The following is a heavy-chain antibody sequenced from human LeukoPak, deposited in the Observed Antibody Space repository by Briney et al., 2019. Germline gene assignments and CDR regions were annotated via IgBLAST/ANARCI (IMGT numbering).Heavy chain of an antibody. V-gene: IGHV1-18*01. CDR2: ISAYNGNT. J-gene: IGHJ5*02. Sequence: ASVKVSCKASGYTFTSYGISWVRQAPGQGLEWMGWISAYNGNTNYAQKLQGRVTMTTDSSTNTAYMDLRSLRSDDTAVYYCARDSAYGYGVSWFDPWGQGTLVTVSS. D-gene: IGHD5-18*01. CDR3: ARDSAYGYGVSWFDP. CDR1: GYTFTSYG.